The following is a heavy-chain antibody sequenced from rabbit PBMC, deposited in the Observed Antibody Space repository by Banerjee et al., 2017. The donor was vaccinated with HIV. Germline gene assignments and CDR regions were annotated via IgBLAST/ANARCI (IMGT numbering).Heavy chain of an antibody. J-gene: IGHJ4*01. CDR3: ARGFGGNGYRANL. Sequence: QSLEESGGDLVKPEGSLTLTCTASGFSFSSSYYMCWVRQAPGKGLEWITCIGTGSSGSAYYASWAKGRFTISKTSSTTVTLQMTSLTAADTATYFCARGFGGNGYRANLWGPGTLVTVS. V-gene: IGHV1S40*01. CDR2: IGTGSSGSA. D-gene: IGHD1-1*01. CDR1: GFSFSSSYY.